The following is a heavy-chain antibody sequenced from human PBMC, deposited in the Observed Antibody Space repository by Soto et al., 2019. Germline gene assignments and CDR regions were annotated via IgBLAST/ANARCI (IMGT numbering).Heavy chain of an antibody. CDR2: IYYAGNT. CDR1: GGSISSRGHY. Sequence: QVQLQESGPGLVKASQTLSLTCTVSGGSISSRGHYWSWIRQPPSKGLEWIGHIYYAGNTYYIPSLXRXLXXSVDTSKNHFSLKLSSVTAAATAVYYCASEAYYDSSGLFDYWGQGTLVTVSS. D-gene: IGHD3-22*01. V-gene: IGHV4-30-4*01. J-gene: IGHJ4*02. CDR3: ASEAYYDSSGLFDY.